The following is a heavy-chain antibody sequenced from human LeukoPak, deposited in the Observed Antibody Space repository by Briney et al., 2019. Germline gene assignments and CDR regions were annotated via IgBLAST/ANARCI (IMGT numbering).Heavy chain of an antibody. CDR2: INHSGST. D-gene: IGHD4-11*01. J-gene: IGHJ4*02. CDR1: GGSFSGYY. Sequence: SETLSLTCAVYGGSFSGYYWSWIRQPPGKGLEWIGEINHSGSTNYNPSLKSRVTISVDTSKNRFSLKLSSVTAADTAVYYCARLRRVTTAVFDYWGQGTLVTVSS. CDR3: ARLRRVTTAVFDY. V-gene: IGHV4-34*01.